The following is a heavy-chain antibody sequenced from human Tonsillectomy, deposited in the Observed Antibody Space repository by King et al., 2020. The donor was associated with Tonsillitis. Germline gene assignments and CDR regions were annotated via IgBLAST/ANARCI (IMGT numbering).Heavy chain of an antibody. J-gene: IGHJ1*01. D-gene: IGHD5-12*01. V-gene: IGHV4-31*03. CDR3: ARGSYSGYDKSFQH. CDR1: GGSISSGGYY. CDR2: IYYSGST. Sequence: MQLQESGPGLVKPSQTLSLTCTVSGGSISSGGYYWSWIRQHPGKGLEWIGYIYYSGSTYYNPSLKSRVTISVDTSKNQFSLKLSSVTAADTAVYYCARGSYSGYDKSFQHWGQGALVTVSS.